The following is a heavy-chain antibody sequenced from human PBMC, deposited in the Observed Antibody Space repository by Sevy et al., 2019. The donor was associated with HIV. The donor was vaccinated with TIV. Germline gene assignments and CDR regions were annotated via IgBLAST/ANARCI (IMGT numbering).Heavy chain of an antibody. J-gene: IGHJ4*02. CDR3: ASPFLYSNAPEADY. CDR1: GYNIKNYA. D-gene: IGHD5-18*01. CDR2: INTNTGNP. V-gene: IGHV7-4-1*02. Sequence: ASVKVSCKASGYNIKNYAINWVRQAPGQGLEWMGWINTNTGNPTYAQAFKGRFVFSLDTSVSTAYLQITSLEAEDPAIYFCASPFLYSNAPEADYWGQGTLVTVSS.